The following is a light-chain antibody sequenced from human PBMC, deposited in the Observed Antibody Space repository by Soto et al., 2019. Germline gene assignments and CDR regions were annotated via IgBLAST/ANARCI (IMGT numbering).Light chain of an antibody. CDR3: LQYYNYPWT. Sequence: AIQMTQSPCSLSASVGDRVTITCRASQDIRNDLGWYQEKPRQAPKLLIYAASNLQSGVPSRFSGSGSGTDFTLTISSMQPEDFATYYCLQYYNYPWTFGQGTKVEV. CDR1: QDIRND. CDR2: AAS. V-gene: IGKV1-6*01. J-gene: IGKJ1*01.